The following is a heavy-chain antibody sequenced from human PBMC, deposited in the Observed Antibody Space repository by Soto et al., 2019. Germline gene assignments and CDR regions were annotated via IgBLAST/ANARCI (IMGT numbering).Heavy chain of an antibody. V-gene: IGHV4-61*01. CDR2: ISYTGDT. J-gene: IGHJ5*02. Sequence: PSGTLSLTCTVSGDSVSSDSYFWTWIRQPPGKGLEWIAYISYTGDTNYNPSPKSRVTISVDTSTNQFFLTLTSVTAADTAVYFCARIIVGVTVDLWGQGSLVTVSS. CDR3: ARIIVGVTVDL. D-gene: IGHD1-26*01. CDR1: GDSVSSDSYF.